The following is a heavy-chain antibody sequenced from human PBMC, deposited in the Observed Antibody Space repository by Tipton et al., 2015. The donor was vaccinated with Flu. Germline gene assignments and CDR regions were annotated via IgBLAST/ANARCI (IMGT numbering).Heavy chain of an antibody. D-gene: IGHD6-19*01. Sequence: SLRLSCAGSGFRFDYHWMHWVRQAPGKGLVWVSGINPECTRTTSADSVKGRFTISRDSAKNTVYLQMSSLRADDTAVYYCARTFSSAWTPGFWGQGTLLTVSS. CDR1: GFRFDYHW. V-gene: IGHV3-74*03. CDR2: INPECTRT. J-gene: IGHJ4*02. CDR3: ARTFSSAWTPGF.